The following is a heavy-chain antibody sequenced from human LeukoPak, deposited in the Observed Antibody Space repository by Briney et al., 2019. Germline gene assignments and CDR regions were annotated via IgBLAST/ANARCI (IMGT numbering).Heavy chain of an antibody. CDR3: ARHYADSSSNWIDP. CDR2: INTNTGNP. J-gene: IGHJ5*02. D-gene: IGHD4-17*01. CDR1: GYTFTRYV. Sequence: VASVKVSCKASGYTFTRYVMNWVRQAPGQGPEWMGWINTNTGNPTYAQGFTGRFVFSLDTSVSTAYLQISSLRAEDTAVYYCARHYADSSSNWIDPWGQGTLVTVSS. V-gene: IGHV7-4-1*02.